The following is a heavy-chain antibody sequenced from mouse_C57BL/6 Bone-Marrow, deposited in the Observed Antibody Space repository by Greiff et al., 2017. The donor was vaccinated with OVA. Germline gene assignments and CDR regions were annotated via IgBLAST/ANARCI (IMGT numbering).Heavy chain of an antibody. Sequence: QVQLQQPGAELVKPGASVKLSCKASGYTFTSYWMHWVKQRPGRGLEWIGRIDPNSGGTKYNEKFKSKATLTVDKPSSTAYRQLSSLTSEDSAVYYGARNPFRLLPPDWYFDVWGTGTTVTVSS. CDR1: GYTFTSYW. D-gene: IGHD3-3*01. CDR3: ARNPFRLLPPDWYFDV. CDR2: IDPNSGGT. V-gene: IGHV1-72*01. J-gene: IGHJ1*03.